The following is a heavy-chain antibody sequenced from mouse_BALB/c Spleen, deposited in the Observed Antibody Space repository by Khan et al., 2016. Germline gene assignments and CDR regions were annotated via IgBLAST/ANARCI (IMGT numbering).Heavy chain of an antibody. CDR3: ARLYYDGSSDY. V-gene: IGHV4-1*02. CDR2: INPDSSTI. D-gene: IGHD1-1*01. Sequence: EVKLLESGGGLVQPGGSLKLSCAASGFDFSRYWMSWVRQAPGKGLEWIGEINPDSSTINYTPSLKDKFIISRDNATNTPYLQMSKVRSEDTALYYCARLYYDGSSDYWGQGTTLTVSS. CDR1: GFDFSRYW. J-gene: IGHJ2*01.